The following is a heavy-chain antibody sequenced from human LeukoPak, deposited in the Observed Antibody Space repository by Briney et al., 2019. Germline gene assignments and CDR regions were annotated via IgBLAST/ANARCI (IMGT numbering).Heavy chain of an antibody. D-gene: IGHD3-10*01. CDR3: ARLGFGELFRIDY. J-gene: IGHJ4*02. CDR2: ISSSSSYI. Sequence: GGSLRLSCAASGFTFSSYSMNWVRPAPGKGLEWVSSISSSSSYIYYADSVKGRFTISRDNAKNSLYLQMNSLRAEDTAVYYCARLGFGELFRIDYWGQGTLVTVSS. CDR1: GFTFSSYS. V-gene: IGHV3-21*01.